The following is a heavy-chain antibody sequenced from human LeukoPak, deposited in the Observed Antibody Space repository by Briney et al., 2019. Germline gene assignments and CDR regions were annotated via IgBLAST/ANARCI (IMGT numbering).Heavy chain of an antibody. CDR2: IKQDGSEK. D-gene: IGHD3-10*01. J-gene: IGHJ4*02. V-gene: IGHV3-7*01. CDR1: GFTFSGYA. Sequence: PGGSLRLSCAASGFTFSGYAMNWVRQAPGKGLEWVANIKQDGSEKYYVDSVKGRFTISRDNAKNSLYLQMNSLRAEDTAVYYCARDLLWFGEPLDYWGQGTLVTVSS. CDR3: ARDLLWFGEPLDY.